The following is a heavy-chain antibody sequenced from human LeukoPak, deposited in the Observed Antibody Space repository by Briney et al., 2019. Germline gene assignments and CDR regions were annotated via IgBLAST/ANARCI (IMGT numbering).Heavy chain of an antibody. V-gene: IGHV4-4*02. CDR1: GGSISSSNW. CDR2: IYHSGST. J-gene: IGHJ5*02. Sequence: SETLSLTCAVSGGSISSSNWWSWVRQPPGEGLEWIGEIYHSGSTNYNPSLKSRVTISVDKSKNQFSLKLSSVTAADTAVYYCARDIAVAGLNWFDPWGQGTLVTVSS. CDR3: ARDIAVAGLNWFDP. D-gene: IGHD6-19*01.